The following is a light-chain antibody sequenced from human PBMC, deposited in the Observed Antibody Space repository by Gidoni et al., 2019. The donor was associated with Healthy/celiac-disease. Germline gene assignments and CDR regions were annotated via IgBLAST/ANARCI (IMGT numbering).Light chain of an antibody. CDR2: DAS. CDR1: QAISNY. V-gene: IGKV1-33*01. Sequence: DIQMTQSPSSLSASVGDRVTITCQASQAISNYLNWYQQKPGKAPKLLIYDASNLETGVPSMFSGSGSVTDFTFTITSLQPEDIATYYFQQYDNLPPTFGGGTKVEIK. J-gene: IGKJ4*01. CDR3: QQYDNLPPT.